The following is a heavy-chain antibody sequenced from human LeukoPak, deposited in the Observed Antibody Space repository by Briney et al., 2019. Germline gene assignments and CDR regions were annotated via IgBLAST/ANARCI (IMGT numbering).Heavy chain of an antibody. D-gene: IGHD4-23*01. V-gene: IGHV3-30*18. Sequence: GRSLRLSCAAPGFTFSSYGMHWVRQAPGKGLEWVAVISYDGSNKYYADSVKGRFTISRDNSKNTLYLQMNSLRAEDTAVYYCAKLIDYGGNSVSYWGQGTLVTVSS. J-gene: IGHJ4*02. CDR3: AKLIDYGGNSVSY. CDR2: ISYDGSNK. CDR1: GFTFSSYG.